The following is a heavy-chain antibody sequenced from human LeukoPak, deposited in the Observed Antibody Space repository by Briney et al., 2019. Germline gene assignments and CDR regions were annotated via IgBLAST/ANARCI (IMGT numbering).Heavy chain of an antibody. V-gene: IGHV4-34*01. CDR1: GGSFSGYY. J-gene: IGHJ5*02. D-gene: IGHD3-22*01. CDR3: ANGGTYSSGP. CDR2: INHSGST. Sequence: SETLSLTCAVYGGSFSGYYWNWIRQPPGKGLEWIGEINHSGSTNYNPSLKSRVTISVDTSKNQFSLKLSSVTAADTAVYYCANGGTYSSGPWGQGTLVTVSS.